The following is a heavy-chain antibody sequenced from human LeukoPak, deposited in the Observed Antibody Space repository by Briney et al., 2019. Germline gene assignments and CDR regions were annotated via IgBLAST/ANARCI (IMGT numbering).Heavy chain of an antibody. J-gene: IGHJ6*03. CDR2: ISAYNGNT. D-gene: IGHD3-3*01. Sequence: SSVKVSCKPSGYSFTSYGISWVRQAPGQGREWMGWISAYNGNTNYAQKLQGRVTMTTDTSTSTAYMELRSLRSDDTAVYYCARGLSADFWSSEMLGVWGKGTTVTVSS. CDR3: ARGLSADFWSSEMLGV. V-gene: IGHV1-18*01. CDR1: GYSFTSYG.